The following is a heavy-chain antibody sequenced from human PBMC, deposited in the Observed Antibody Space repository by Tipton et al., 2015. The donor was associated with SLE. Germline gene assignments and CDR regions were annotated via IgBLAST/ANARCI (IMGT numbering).Heavy chain of an antibody. Sequence: SLRLSCAASGFTFTNAWMSWVRQAPGKGLEWVGRIKSKPDGGTIDYAAPVKGRFIISRDDSKNTLYLQMNSLRTEDTAVYYCAKDDGVTTMPDYWGQGTLVTVSS. J-gene: IGHJ4*02. CDR3: AKDDGVTTMPDY. CDR2: IKSKPDGGTI. D-gene: IGHD2-2*01. CDR1: GFTFTNAW. V-gene: IGHV3-15*01.